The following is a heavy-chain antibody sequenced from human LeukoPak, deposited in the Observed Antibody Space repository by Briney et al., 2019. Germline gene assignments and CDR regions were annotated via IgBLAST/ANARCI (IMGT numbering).Heavy chain of an antibody. CDR2: IYFTGNT. Sequence: SETLSLTCTVSGDSISTYYWSWIRQPPGKGLEWIGYIYFTGNTNYNPSLKSRVTTSVDTSKNQSSLKLTSVTAADTAVYYCARGDYRRGENYFDYWGQGTLVTVSS. J-gene: IGHJ4*02. D-gene: IGHD4/OR15-4a*01. CDR1: GDSISTYY. CDR3: ARGDYRRGENYFDY. V-gene: IGHV4-4*08.